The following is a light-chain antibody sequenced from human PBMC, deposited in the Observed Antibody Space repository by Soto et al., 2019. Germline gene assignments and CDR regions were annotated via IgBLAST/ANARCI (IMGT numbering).Light chain of an antibody. CDR2: GAS. Sequence: EIVFTQSPASLCVSPGERATLSCRASQNIENHLAWYQQTPGQAPRLLIHGASTRATGIPTRFSGSGSGTEFTLTISSLQSEDFAVYYCQQYAYWWEFGQGTKVDIK. CDR3: QQYAYWWE. J-gene: IGKJ1*01. V-gene: IGKV3-15*01. CDR1: QNIENH.